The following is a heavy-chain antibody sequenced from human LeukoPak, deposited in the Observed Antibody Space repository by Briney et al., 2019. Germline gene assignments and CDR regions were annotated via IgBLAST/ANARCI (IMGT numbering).Heavy chain of an antibody. V-gene: IGHV3-48*04. CDR3: AREGSLG. D-gene: IGHD3-10*01. J-gene: IGHJ3*01. CDR1: GFSFSGYS. Sequence: GGSLRLSCAASGFSFSGYSMNWVRQAPGKGLDWVSYISRSRTIFYAESVKGRFTISRDDARNSLYLQMDSLRAEDTAVYYCAREGSLGWGQGTMVTVSS. CDR2: ISRSRTI.